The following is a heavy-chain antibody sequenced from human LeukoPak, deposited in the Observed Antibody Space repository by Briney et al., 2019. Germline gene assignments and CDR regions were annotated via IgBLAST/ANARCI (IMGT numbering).Heavy chain of an antibody. Sequence: GGSLRLSCAASGFTFSSYAMHWVRQAPGKGPEWVAVISYDGSNKYYADSVKGRFTISRDNSKNTLYLQMNSLRAEDTAVYYCARGDILTGYAFFDYWGQGTLVTVSS. V-gene: IGHV3-30-3*01. J-gene: IGHJ4*02. CDR1: GFTFSSYA. D-gene: IGHD3-9*01. CDR3: ARGDILTGYAFFDY. CDR2: ISYDGSNK.